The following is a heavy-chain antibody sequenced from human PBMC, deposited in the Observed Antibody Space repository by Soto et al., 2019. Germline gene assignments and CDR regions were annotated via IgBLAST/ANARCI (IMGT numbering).Heavy chain of an antibody. CDR2: IIPIFGTA. V-gene: IGHV1-69*12. CDR1: GGTFSSYA. Sequence: QVQLVQSGAEVKKPGSSVKVSCKASGGTFSSYAISWVRQAPGQGLEWMGGIIPIFGTANYAQKFQGRVTITADESTSTDYMELSSLRSEDTAVYYCASNSGTYYDFWSGYPPDYWGQGTLVTVSS. J-gene: IGHJ4*02. D-gene: IGHD3-3*01. CDR3: ASNSGTYYDFWSGYPPDY.